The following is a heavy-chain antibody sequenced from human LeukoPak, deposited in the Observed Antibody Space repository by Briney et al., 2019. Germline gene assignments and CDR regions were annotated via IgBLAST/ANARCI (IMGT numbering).Heavy chain of an antibody. CDR1: GGTFSSYA. CDR2: IIPILGIA. J-gene: IGHJ5*02. Sequence: SVRVSCKASGGTFSSYAISWVRQAPGQGLEWMGRIIPILGIANYAQKFQGRVTITADKSTSTAYMELSSLRSEDTAVYYCARVNLGGFDPWGQGTLVTVSS. V-gene: IGHV1-69*04. CDR3: ARVNLGGFDP.